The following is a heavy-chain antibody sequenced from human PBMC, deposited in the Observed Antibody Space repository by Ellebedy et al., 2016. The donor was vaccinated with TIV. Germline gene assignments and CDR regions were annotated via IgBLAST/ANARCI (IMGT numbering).Heavy chain of an antibody. CDR2: ISAYNGNT. D-gene: IGHD2-15*01. CDR1: GYTFTSYG. CDR3: ARVVVVTDPMVY. Sequence: ASVKVSXKASGYTFTSYGISWVRQAPGQGLEWMGWISAYNGNTNYAQKLQGRVTMTTDTSTSTAYMELRSLRSDDTAVYYCARVVVVTDPMVYWGQGTLVTVSS. V-gene: IGHV1-18*01. J-gene: IGHJ4*02.